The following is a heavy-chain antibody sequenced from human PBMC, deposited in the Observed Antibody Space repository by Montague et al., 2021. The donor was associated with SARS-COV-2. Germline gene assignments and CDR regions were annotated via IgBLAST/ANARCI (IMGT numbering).Heavy chain of an antibody. CDR1: GGSISSSSYY. D-gene: IGHD2-2*02. Sequence: SETLSLTCTVSGGSISSSSYYWGWIRQPPGKGLEWIGSIYYSGSTYYNPSHKSRVTISVDTSKNQFSLKLNSVTAAYTAVYYCARDPSRQLLLYPVGDYYSGMDVWGQGTTVTVSS. J-gene: IGHJ6*02. V-gene: IGHV4-39*07. CDR3: ARDPSRQLLLYPVGDYYSGMDV. CDR2: IYYSGST.